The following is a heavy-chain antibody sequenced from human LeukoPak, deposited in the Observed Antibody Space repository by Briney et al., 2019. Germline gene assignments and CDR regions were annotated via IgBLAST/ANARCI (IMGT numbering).Heavy chain of an antibody. J-gene: IGHJ4*02. Sequence: GGALRLSCAASGFTFSSYAMSGVRQAPGEGLGWVSSIIVSGGITYYADSVKGRFTISRDNSKNTLYLQMNSLRAEDTAVYYCAKGRRYCSSTSCYRDFDYWGQGTLVTVSS. D-gene: IGHD2-2*01. V-gene: IGHV3-23*01. CDR2: IIVSGGIT. CDR3: AKGRRYCSSTSCYRDFDY. CDR1: GFTFSSYA.